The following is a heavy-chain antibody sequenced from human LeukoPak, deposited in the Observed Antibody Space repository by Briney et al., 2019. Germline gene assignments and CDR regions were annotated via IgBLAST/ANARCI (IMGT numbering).Heavy chain of an antibody. J-gene: IGHJ4*02. CDR1: GFTVSTNC. CDR3: AKPLTAATGTDFDY. CDR2: IYSGGTT. Sequence: GGSLRLSCAASGFTVSTNCMTWVRQAPGKGLEWVSTIYSGGTTYYADSVMGRFTISRHNSRNTLYLQMNSLRAEDTAVYYCAKPLTAATGTDFDYWGQGTLVTVSS. V-gene: IGHV3-53*04. D-gene: IGHD6-13*01.